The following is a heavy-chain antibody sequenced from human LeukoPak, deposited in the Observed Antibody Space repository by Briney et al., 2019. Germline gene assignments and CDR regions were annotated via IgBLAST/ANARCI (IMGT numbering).Heavy chain of an antibody. D-gene: IGHD4-23*01. Sequence: GGSLRLSCAASGFTFSIYWMSWVRQAPGKGLEGVANIKQDGSEKYYVDSVKGRFTISRDNAKNSLYLEMNSLRAEDTAVYYCARDQRWRFNFDYWGQGILVTVSS. V-gene: IGHV3-7*01. J-gene: IGHJ4*02. CDR1: GFTFSIYW. CDR3: ARDQRWRFNFDY. CDR2: IKQDGSEK.